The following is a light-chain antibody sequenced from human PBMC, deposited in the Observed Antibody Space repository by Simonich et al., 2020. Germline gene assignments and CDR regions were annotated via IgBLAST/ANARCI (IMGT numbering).Light chain of an antibody. CDR1: SSDVGGYNY. J-gene: IGLJ2*01. CDR3: SSYTSSSTLV. CDR2: DVS. Sequence: QSALTQPACVSGSPGQSITISCTGTSSDVGGYNYVSWYQQHPGKAPKLMIYDVSKRPSGVSNRFSGSKSGNTASLTISGLQAEDEADYYCSSYTSSSTLVFGGGTKLTVL. V-gene: IGLV2-14*01.